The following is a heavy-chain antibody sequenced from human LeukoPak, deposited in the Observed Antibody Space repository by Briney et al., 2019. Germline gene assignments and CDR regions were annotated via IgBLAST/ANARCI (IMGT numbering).Heavy chain of an antibody. CDR1: GFTFSSYW. Sequence: GGSLRLSCAASGFTFSSYWMHWVRHGPGKGLVWVSRVNSEGNNTIYADSVKGRFTISRDNAKNSLYLQMNSLRAEDMALYYCAKDISPYYYDSSGYCSGAFDIWGQGTMVTVSS. CDR2: VNSEGNNT. V-gene: IGHV3-74*01. J-gene: IGHJ3*02. D-gene: IGHD3-22*01. CDR3: AKDISPYYYDSSGYCSGAFDI.